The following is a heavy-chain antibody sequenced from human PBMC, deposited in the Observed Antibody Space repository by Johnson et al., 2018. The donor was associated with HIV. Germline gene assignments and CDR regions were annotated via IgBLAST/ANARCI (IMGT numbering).Heavy chain of an antibody. CDR3: AKDRVPYSSGWERDATFDI. J-gene: IGHJ3*02. D-gene: IGHD6-19*01. V-gene: IGHV3-30*04. CDR1: GFDFSGYA. Sequence: QVQLVESGGGVVQPGRSLRLSCAASGFDFSGYALHWVRQAPGKGLEWVAVNSYDGLKKYSADSVKGRFTISRDNSRNTLYLQMSNLRTEETAVYFCAKDRVPYSSGWERDATFDIWGQGTMVTVSS. CDR2: NSYDGLKK.